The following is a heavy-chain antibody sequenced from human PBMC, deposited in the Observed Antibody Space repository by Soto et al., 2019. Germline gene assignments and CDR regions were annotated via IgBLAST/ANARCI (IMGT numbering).Heavy chain of an antibody. V-gene: IGHV3-33*01. CDR3: ARSSGRSWYLEFDS. CDR2: IWYDGDKK. D-gene: IGHD6-13*01. CDR1: GFTFSNYG. Sequence: GGSLRLSCAASGFTFSNYGMHWVRQAPGKGLEWVAIIWYDGDKKYYADSVKGRFTISRDNFKNTLYLQMNSLRAEDTAVYFCARSSGRSWYLEFDSWGQGTLVTVSS. J-gene: IGHJ4*02.